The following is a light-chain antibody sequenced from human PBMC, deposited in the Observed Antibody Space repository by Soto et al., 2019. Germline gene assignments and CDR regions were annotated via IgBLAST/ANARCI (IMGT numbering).Light chain of an antibody. Sequence: QSALTQPASVSASPGQSITISCTGASSDIVGYNYVSWYQQHPGKAPKLIIYDVTKRPSGVPDRFSGSKSGNTASLTVSGLQAEDEADYFCNSYAGSDNYVLFGGGTKLTVL. V-gene: IGLV2-8*01. CDR1: SSDIVGYNY. CDR2: DVT. J-gene: IGLJ3*02. CDR3: NSYAGSDNYVL.